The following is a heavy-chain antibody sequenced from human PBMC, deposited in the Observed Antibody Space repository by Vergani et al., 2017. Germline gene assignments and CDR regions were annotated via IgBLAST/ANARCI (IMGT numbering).Heavy chain of an antibody. D-gene: IGHD3-10*02. CDR1: GFISSSYW. J-gene: IGHJ6*02. CDR2: VNQDGSEK. CDR3: VRVPLIRRCSGNYGINNYHGMDV. Sequence: EGQLVESGGDWVQRGGSLRLSCAASGFISSSYWMSWVRQAPGKGLEWVANVNQDGSEKYYVDSVRGRFTISRDNAKNSIYLQMNSLRAEDTAVYFCVRVPLIRRCSGNYGINNYHGMDVWVQGTTVIVSS. V-gene: IGHV3-7*01.